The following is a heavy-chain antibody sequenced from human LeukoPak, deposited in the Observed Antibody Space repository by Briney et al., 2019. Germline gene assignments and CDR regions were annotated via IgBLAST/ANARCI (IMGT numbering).Heavy chain of an antibody. D-gene: IGHD3-10*01. Sequence: SETLSLTCTVSGGSVSSGSYYWSWIRQPPGKGLEWIGYIYYSGSTNYNPSLKSRVTISVDTSKNQFSLKLSSVTAADTAVYYCARATYYYGSGAIWGQGTLVTVPS. V-gene: IGHV4-61*01. J-gene: IGHJ4*02. CDR1: GGSVSSGSYY. CDR3: ARATYYYGSGAI. CDR2: IYYSGST.